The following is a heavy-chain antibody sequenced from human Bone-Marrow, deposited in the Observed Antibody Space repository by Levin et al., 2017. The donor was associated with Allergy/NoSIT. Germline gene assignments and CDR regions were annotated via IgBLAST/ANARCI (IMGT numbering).Heavy chain of an antibody. V-gene: IGHV1-2*06. J-gene: IGHJ5*02. Sequence: GASVKVSCKAVGYSFTSFFLLWVRQAPGQGLEWVGRINPNSGDTKYAQSFQGRVTLMADTSINTAYLEMNNLRSDDTAVYFCAKGGRGSAWYFPSWGQGTRVTVSS. CDR1: GYSFTSFF. CDR2: INPNSGDT. CDR3: AKGGRGSAWYFPS. D-gene: IGHD6-19*01.